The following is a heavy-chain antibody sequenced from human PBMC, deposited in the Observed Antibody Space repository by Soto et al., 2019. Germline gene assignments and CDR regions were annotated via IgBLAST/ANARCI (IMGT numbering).Heavy chain of an antibody. CDR1: GFMFGTYW. CDR2: IKHDGNEK. J-gene: IGHJ6*02. V-gene: IGHV3-7*01. D-gene: IGHD3-22*01. Sequence: SLRLSCAASGFMFGTYWMSWVRQAPGKGLEWVANIKHDGNEKYYADSVKGRFTVSRDNVKNFLHLQMSSLRGDDTGVYFCVRATLSWGHYYFRGLDVWGQGTTVTSP. CDR3: VRATLSWGHYYFRGLDV.